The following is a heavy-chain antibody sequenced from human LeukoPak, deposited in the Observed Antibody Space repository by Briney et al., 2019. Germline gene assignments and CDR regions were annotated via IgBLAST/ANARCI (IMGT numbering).Heavy chain of an antibody. D-gene: IGHD2-2*01. V-gene: IGHV3-48*02. CDR1: VFTFSSYS. CDR2: ISSSSSTI. Sequence: GGSLRLSCAASVFTFSSYSMNWVRQAPGKGLERVSYISSSSSTIYYADTVKGRFTISRDNAKSSLYLQMNSLRDEDTAVYYCARGLDCSSTSCRSLGWFDPWGQGTLVTVSS. J-gene: IGHJ5*02. CDR3: ARGLDCSSTSCRSLGWFDP.